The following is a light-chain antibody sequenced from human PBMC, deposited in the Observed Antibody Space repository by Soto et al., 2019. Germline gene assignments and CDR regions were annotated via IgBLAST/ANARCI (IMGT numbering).Light chain of an antibody. CDR1: QSVSSS. J-gene: IGKJ4*01. V-gene: IGKV3-15*01. CDR3: QQYDRWPVT. CDR2: GAS. Sequence: EIVMTQSPATLSVSPGERATLSCRASQSVSSSLAWYQQKPGQAPRLLIYGASTRATGIPARFSGSGSGTEFTLTIDRLQSADFAAYYCQQYDRWPVTFGGGTKVDIK.